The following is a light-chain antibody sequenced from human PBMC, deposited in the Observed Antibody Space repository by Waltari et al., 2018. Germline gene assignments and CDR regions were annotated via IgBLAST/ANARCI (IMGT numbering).Light chain of an antibody. CDR3: CSYAGSSTYV. CDR2: EVS. Sequence: QSALTPPASVSGSPGQSLTIPCTGTISPGGSYNLASWYQQHPGKAPKLMIYEVSKRPSGVSNRFSGSKSGNTASLTISGLQAEDEADYYCCSYAGSSTYVFGTGTKVTVL. CDR1: ISPGGSYNL. V-gene: IGLV2-23*02. J-gene: IGLJ1*01.